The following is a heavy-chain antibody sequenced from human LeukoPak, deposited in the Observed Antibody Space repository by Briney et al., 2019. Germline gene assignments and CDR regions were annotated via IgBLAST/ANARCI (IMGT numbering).Heavy chain of an antibody. CDR2: ISYDGSNK. V-gene: IGHV3-30-3*01. CDR3: ARSHIVVVTAIWGQFDP. D-gene: IGHD2-21*02. CDR1: GFTFSSYA. J-gene: IGHJ5*02. Sequence: GGSLGLSCAASGFTFSSYAMHWVRQAPGKGLEWVAVISYDGSNKYYADSVKGRFTISRDNAKNSLYLQMNSLRAEDTAVYYCARSHIVVVTAIWGQFDPWGQGTLVTVSS.